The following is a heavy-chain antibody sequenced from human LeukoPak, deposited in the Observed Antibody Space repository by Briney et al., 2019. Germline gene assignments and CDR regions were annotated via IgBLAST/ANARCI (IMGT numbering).Heavy chain of an antibody. D-gene: IGHD3-3*02. CDR3: ARDPLGPSFSFCYFDL. Sequence: GGPLRLSGASSGFTCVDYGLRCGRRARGGGGVWLFAFSSNGAVTDEADSVTGRFTISRDTAKNSLYLLMDSLRAEDTAVYYCARDPLGPSFSFCYFDLWGQGTLVTVSS. V-gene: IGHV3-20*04. J-gene: IGHJ4*02. CDR2: FSSNGAVT. CDR1: GFTCVDYG.